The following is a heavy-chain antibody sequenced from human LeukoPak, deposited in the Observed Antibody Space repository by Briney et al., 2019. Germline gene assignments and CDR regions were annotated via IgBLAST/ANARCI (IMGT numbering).Heavy chain of an antibody. V-gene: IGHV4-61*02. D-gene: IGHD1-7*01. CDR1: GGSVSSGDYY. CDR2: IYTSGST. J-gene: IGHJ4*02. Sequence: ASETLSLTCTVSGGSVSSGDYYWTWIRQPAGKGLEWIGRIYTSGSTSYSPSLKSRVTISLDTSKNQFSLRLSSVTAADTAVYYCARGGELLNYLSQGTLVTVSS. CDR3: ARGGELLNY.